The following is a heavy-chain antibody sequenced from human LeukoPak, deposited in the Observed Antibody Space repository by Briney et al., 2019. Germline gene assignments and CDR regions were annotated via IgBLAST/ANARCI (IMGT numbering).Heavy chain of an antibody. CDR2: ISRDGTTT. Sequence: GGSLRLSCAASGFTFSTYWMHWVRQTPGKGSVWVSRISRDGTTTTYADSVKGRFTISRDNAKNTLYLEMNSLRAEDTAVYLCARDGVGASHDYWGQGTLVTVSS. J-gene: IGHJ4*02. CDR1: GFTFSTYW. D-gene: IGHD1-26*01. V-gene: IGHV3-74*01. CDR3: ARDGVGASHDY.